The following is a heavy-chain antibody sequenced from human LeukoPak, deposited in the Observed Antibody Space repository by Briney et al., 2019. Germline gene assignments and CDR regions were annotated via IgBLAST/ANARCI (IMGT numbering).Heavy chain of an antibody. V-gene: IGHV4-59*02. CDR3: ARDYYDSSGYYPAN. Sequence: SETLSLTCTVSGVSVSSNYWSWIRQAPGKGLEWIGYMYHTGSGNYNPSLKSRVTISVDTSKNQFSLKLSSVTAADTAVYYCARDYYDSSGYYPANWGQGTLVTVSS. CDR2: MYHTGSG. D-gene: IGHD3-22*01. CDR1: GVSVSSNY. J-gene: IGHJ4*02.